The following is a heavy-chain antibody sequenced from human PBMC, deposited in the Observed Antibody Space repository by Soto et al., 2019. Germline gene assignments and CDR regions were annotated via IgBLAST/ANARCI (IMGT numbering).Heavy chain of an antibody. CDR2: INPNSGGT. V-gene: IGHV1-2*04. Sequence: ASVKVSCKASGDTFTGYYMHWVRQAPGQGLEWMGWINPNSGGTNYAQKFQGWVTMTRDTSISTAYMELSRLRSDDTAVYYCARDGAPTSNHYYYYMDVWGKGTTVTVSS. CDR3: ARDGAPTSNHYYYYMDV. D-gene: IGHD2-2*01. J-gene: IGHJ6*03. CDR1: GDTFTGYY.